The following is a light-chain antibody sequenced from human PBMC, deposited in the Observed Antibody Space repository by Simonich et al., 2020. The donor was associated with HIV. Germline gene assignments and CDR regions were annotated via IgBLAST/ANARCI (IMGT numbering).Light chain of an antibody. Sequence: DIQMTQSPSSVSASVGDRVTITCRASQGLSSWLAWYQQRPGKATKLLMYAASRLQSGVPTRFSGSGAGTKFTLTISSLQPEDFATYYCQQANSFPLTFGGGTKVEIK. J-gene: IGKJ4*01. CDR1: QGLSSW. V-gene: IGKV1-12*01. CDR2: AAS. CDR3: QQANSFPLT.